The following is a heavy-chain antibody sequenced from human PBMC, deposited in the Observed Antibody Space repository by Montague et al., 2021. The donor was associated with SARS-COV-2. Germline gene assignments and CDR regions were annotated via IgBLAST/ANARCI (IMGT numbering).Heavy chain of an antibody. Sequence: TLSLTCVVSGGSVSSGDYSWSWIWQSPGKGLVWIGYIYQSGSAYYNPSLKSRVTISIDTSNNQFSLNLRSVTAADTGLYYCATGTRMYGMDFWGQGTTVTVSS. CDR3: ATGTRMYGMDF. J-gene: IGHJ6*02. V-gene: IGHV4-30-2*06. D-gene: IGHD3-10*01. CDR1: GGSVSSGDYS. CDR2: IYQSGSA.